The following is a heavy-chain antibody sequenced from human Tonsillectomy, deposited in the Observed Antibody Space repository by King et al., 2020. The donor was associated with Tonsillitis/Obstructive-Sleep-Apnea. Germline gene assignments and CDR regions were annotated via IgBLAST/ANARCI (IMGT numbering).Heavy chain of an antibody. D-gene: IGHD3-3*01. CDR1: GFSFSSHS. V-gene: IGHV3-21*01. J-gene: IGHJ5*02. CDR2: VSRSGSDI. Sequence: VQLVESGGGLVKPGGSLRLSCAATGFSFSSHSMNWVRQVPGKGLEWVSFVSRSGSDIYFADSVKGRFTISRDNAKNSLYLQMNSLRAEDTAVYYCARGRLFGVVHPTWFDTWGQGTLVTVSS. CDR3: ARGRLFGVVHPTWFDT.